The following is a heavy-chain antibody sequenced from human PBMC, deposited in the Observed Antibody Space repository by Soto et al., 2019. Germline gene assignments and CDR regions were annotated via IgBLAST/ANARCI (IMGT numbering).Heavy chain of an antibody. J-gene: IGHJ5*02. D-gene: IGHD6-6*01. V-gene: IGHV1-18*01. CDR3: ARDPIAARLGGSHRWFDP. CDR2: ISAYNGNT. Sequence: ASVKVSCKASGYTFTSYGISWVRQAPGQGLEWMGWISAYNGNTNYAQKLQGRVTMTTDTSTSTAYMELRSLRSDDTAVYYCARDPIAARLGGSHRWFDPWGQGTLVTVSS. CDR1: GYTFTSYG.